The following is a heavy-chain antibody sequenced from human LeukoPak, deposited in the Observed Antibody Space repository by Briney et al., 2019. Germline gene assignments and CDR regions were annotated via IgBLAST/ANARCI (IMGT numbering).Heavy chain of an antibody. V-gene: IGHV4-59*01. D-gene: IGHD3-10*01. Sequence: KPSETLSLTCTVSGGSISSYYWSWIRQPPGKGLEWIGYIYYSGSTNYNPSLKSRVTISVDTSKNQFSLKLSSVTAADTAVYYCAREAYYGSGSNWFDPWGQGTLVTVSS. J-gene: IGHJ5*02. CDR1: GGSISSYY. CDR2: IYYSGST. CDR3: AREAYYGSGSNWFDP.